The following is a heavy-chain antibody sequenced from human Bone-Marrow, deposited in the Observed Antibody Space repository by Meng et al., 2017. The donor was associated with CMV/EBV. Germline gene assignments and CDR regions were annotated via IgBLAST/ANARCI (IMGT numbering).Heavy chain of an antibody. CDR1: GYTFTSYY. J-gene: IGHJ6*01. D-gene: IGHD2-2*01. CDR2: INPSGGST. CDR3: ARDSASWPSYYYYYGMGF. Sequence: ASVKVSCKASGYTFTSYYMHWVRQAPGQGLEWMGIINPSGGSTSYAQKFQGRVTMTRDTSTSTVYMELSSLRSEDTAVYYCARDSASWPSYYYYYGMGFWGQGNTV. V-gene: IGHV1-46*01.